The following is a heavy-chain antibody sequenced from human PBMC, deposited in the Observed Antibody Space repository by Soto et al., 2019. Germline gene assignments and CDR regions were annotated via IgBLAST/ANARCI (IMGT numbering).Heavy chain of an antibody. CDR1: GGSVSGGTHY. D-gene: IGHD6-13*01. J-gene: IGHJ2*01. Sequence: QAQLQESGPGPVKPSETLSLTCTVSGGSVSGGTHYWSWIRQPPGKGLEWIGYIYNSGSTNYNPALKSRVTISVDTYKNQFSLKLSSVTAADTAVDYCARGDRISWYWFDLWGRGTLVTVSS. CDR3: ARGDRISWYWFDL. CDR2: IYNSGST. V-gene: IGHV4-61*01.